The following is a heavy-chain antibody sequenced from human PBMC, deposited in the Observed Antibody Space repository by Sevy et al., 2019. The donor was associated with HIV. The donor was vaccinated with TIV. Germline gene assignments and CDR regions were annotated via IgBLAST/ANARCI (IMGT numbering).Heavy chain of an antibody. V-gene: IGHV3-30*02. J-gene: IGHJ4*02. CDR1: GFSFSSYG. CDR3: VKEGGGEGGDH. CDR2: IQYDGSNK. Sequence: GGSLRLSCAASGFSFSSYGMHWVRQAPGKGLEWMSYIQYDGSNKDYGDSVKGRFPISRDNSKNTLYLQMNSLRVEDTAVFYCVKEGGGEGGDHWGQGTLVTVSS. D-gene: IGHD2-21*01.